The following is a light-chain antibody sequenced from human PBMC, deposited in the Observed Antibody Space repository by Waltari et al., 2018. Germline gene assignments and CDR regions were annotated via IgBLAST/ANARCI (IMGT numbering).Light chain of an antibody. J-gene: IGKJ3*01. Sequence: DVVMTQSPLSLPVTLGHPASIPCRSSQSLVYGDGHTSLHWFQQRPGQSPRRLIYRVSSRDSGVPDRFSGSGSGTEFTLKISRVEAEDVGVYYCMQGTHWPPTFGPGTKVDIK. CDR1: QSLVYGDGHTS. V-gene: IGKV2-30*01. CDR3: MQGTHWPPT. CDR2: RVS.